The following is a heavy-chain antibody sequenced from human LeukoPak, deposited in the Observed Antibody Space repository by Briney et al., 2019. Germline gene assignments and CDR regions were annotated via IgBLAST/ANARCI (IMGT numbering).Heavy chain of an antibody. CDR2: ISSSGSTI. V-gene: IGHV3-11*01. D-gene: IGHD6-6*01. Sequence: GGSLRLSCAASGFTFSDYYMSWIRQAPGKGLEWVSYISSSGSTIYYTDSVKGRFTISRDNSKNTLYLQMNSLRAEDTAVYYCAKEKWDSSSAGFDYWGQGTLVTVSS. J-gene: IGHJ4*02. CDR1: GFTFSDYY. CDR3: AKEKWDSSSAGFDY.